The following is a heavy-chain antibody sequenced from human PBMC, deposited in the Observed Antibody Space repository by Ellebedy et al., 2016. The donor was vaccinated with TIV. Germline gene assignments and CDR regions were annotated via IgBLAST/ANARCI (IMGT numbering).Heavy chain of an antibody. CDR2: ISGGGGST. CDR1: GFTFSSYA. V-gene: IGHV3-23*01. CDR3: AKDSSWSSLGSGEFDY. D-gene: IGHD6-13*01. J-gene: IGHJ4*02. Sequence: PGGSLSLSCAASGFTFSSYAMSWVRQAPGKGLEWVSGISGGGGSTYYADSVKGRFTISRDNSKNTLYLQMNSLRAEDTAVYYCAKDSSWSSLGSGEFDYWGQGTLVTVSS.